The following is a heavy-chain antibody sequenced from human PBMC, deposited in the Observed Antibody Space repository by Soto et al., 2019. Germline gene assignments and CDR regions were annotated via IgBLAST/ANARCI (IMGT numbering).Heavy chain of an antibody. D-gene: IGHD4-17*01. CDR3: AKADGDWDAFDI. V-gene: IGHV3-74*01. CDR2: IINDGSST. CDR1: GFTFSSYW. Sequence: GGSLKLSCAASGFTFSSYWMHWVRQTPGKGLVWVSRIINDGSSTSYADSVKGRFTTFRDSAKNTVYLQMNSLRAEDTAVYYCAKADGDWDAFDIWGQGTMVNVSS. J-gene: IGHJ3*02.